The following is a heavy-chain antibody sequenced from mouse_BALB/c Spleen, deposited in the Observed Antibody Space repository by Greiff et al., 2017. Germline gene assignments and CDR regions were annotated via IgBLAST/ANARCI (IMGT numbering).Heavy chain of an antibody. CDR1: SYTFSDYA. Sequence: VQLQQSGPELVRPGVSVKISCTGSSYTFSDYAMHWVKQSHAKSLEWIGVISTYYGNTNYNQKFKGKATMTVDKSSSTAYMELARLTSEDSAVYYCARDGYDVGGFAYWGQGTLVTVSA. CDR3: ARDGYDVGGFAY. V-gene: IGHV1-67*01. J-gene: IGHJ3*01. CDR2: ISTYYGNT. D-gene: IGHD2-2*01.